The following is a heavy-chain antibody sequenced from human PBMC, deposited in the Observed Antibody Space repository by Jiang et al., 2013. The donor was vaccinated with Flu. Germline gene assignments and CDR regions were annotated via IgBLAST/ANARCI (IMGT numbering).Heavy chain of an antibody. D-gene: IGHD3-22*01. V-gene: IGHV3-21*01. J-gene: IGHJ6*02. CDR2: ISSSSSYI. CDR3: ARVIRVNYYYYYGMDV. Sequence: QLVESGGGLVKPGGSLRLSCAASGFTFSSYSMNWVRQAPGKGLEWVSSISSSSSYIYYADSVKGRFTISRDNAKNSLYLQMNSLRAEDTAVYYCARVIRVNYYYYYGMDVWGQGTTVTVSS. CDR1: GFTFSSYS.